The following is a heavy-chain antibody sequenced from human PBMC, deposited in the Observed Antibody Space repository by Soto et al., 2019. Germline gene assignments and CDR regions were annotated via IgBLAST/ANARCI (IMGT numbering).Heavy chain of an antibody. D-gene: IGHD3-16*01. V-gene: IGHV4-59*01. J-gene: IGHJ3*02. CDR2: IYYSGST. Sequence: PSETLSLTCTVSGDSINNYYWSWIRQPPGKGLEWIGYIYYSGSTNYNPSLKSRVTISVDTSKNQFSLKLSSVTAADTAVYYCAGDYVWGSLRAFNIWGQGTMVT. CDR1: GDSINNYY. CDR3: AGDYVWGSLRAFNI.